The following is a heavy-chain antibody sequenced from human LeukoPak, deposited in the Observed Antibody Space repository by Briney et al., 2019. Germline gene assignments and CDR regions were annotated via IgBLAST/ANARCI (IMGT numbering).Heavy chain of an antibody. CDR3: ARGPFTLIRGPYNWFDP. CDR2: IYTSGST. J-gene: IGHJ5*02. Sequence: SETLSLTCTVSGGSISSYYWSWIRQPAGKGLEWIGRIYTSGSTNYNPSLKSRVTMSVDTSKNQFSLKLSSVTAADTAVYYCARGPFTLIRGPYNWFDPWGQGTLVTVSS. D-gene: IGHD3-10*01. V-gene: IGHV4-4*07. CDR1: GGSISSYY.